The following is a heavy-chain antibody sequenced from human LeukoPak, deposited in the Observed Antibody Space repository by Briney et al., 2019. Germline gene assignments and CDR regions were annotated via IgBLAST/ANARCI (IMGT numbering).Heavy chain of an antibody. CDR3: ARVYVGSSTTYPFDH. CDR1: GFTFSSYA. D-gene: IGHD6-6*01. J-gene: IGHJ4*02. Sequence: GRSLRLSCAASGFTFSSYAMHWVRQAPGKGLEWVAVISYDGSNKYYADSVKGRFTISRDNAQNTLYLEMNSLRVEDTAVYYCARVYVGSSTTYPFDHWGQGTLVTVSS. V-gene: IGHV3-30-3*01. CDR2: ISYDGSNK.